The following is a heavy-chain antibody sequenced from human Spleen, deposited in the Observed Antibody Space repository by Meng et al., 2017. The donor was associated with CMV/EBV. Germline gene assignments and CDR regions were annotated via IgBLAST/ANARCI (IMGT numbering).Heavy chain of an antibody. D-gene: IGHD6-19*01. CDR3: AKGSVGSSGWLNFDY. J-gene: IGHJ4*02. Sequence: GESLKISCAASGFTFSSYGMNWVRQAPGKGLEWVAFIRYDGSNKYYADSVKGRFTISRDNSKNTLYLQMNSLRAEDTAVYYCAKGSVGSSGWLNFDYWGQGTLVTVSS. V-gene: IGHV3-30*02. CDR1: GFTFSSYG. CDR2: IRYDGSNK.